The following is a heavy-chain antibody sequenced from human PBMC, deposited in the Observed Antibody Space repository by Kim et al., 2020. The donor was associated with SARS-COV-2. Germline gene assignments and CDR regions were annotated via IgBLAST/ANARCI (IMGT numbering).Heavy chain of an antibody. Sequence: ASVKVSCKASGYSFTNYAINWVRQAPGQGLECMGWINTNTGNPTYAQGFTGRFVFSFDTSVTTAYLQITSLKAEDTAVYYCARDGGTISGWSWQDHWGQGTLVTVSS. CDR2: INTNTGNP. V-gene: IGHV7-4-1*02. D-gene: IGHD6-19*01. J-gene: IGHJ4*02. CDR1: GYSFTNYA. CDR3: ARDGGTISGWSWQDH.